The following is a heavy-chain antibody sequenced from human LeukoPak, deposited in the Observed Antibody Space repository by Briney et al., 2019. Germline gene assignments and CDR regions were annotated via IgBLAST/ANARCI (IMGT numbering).Heavy chain of an antibody. CDR2: LYDSVRT. Sequence: SEPLSLTCTVSGGSISSHYWSWIRQPPGKGLEWIAYLYDSVRTKDNPSLKGRVTLSADTSKNQYSLRLSSVTAADTAVYYCATIKRGDIYGYFDFWGQGILVTVSS. CDR3: ATIKRGDIYGYFDF. CDR1: GGSISSHY. D-gene: IGHD5-18*01. V-gene: IGHV4-59*11. J-gene: IGHJ4*02.